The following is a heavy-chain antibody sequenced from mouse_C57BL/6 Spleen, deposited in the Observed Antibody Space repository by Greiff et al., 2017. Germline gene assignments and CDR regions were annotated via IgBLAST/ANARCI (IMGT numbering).Heavy chain of an antibody. CDR3: AKSYGSSWYFDV. V-gene: IGHV2-9-1*01. Sequence: VHLVESGPGLVAPSQSLSITCTVSGFSLTSYAISWVRPTPGKGLEWLGVIWTGGGTNYNSALTSRLSISKDNSKSQVFLKMNSRQTDDTARYYGAKSYGSSWYFDVWGTGTTVTVSS. J-gene: IGHJ1*03. D-gene: IGHD1-1*01. CDR1: GFSLTSYA. CDR2: IWTGGGT.